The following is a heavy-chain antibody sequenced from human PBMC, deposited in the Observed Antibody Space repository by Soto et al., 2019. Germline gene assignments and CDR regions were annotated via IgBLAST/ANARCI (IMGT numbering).Heavy chain of an antibody. V-gene: IGHV2-5*02. D-gene: IGHD6-19*01. CDR3: ARDSSGWYGFDY. CDR2: IYWDDDK. Sequence: QITLKESGPTLVKPTQTLTPTCTFSGFSLSTSGLGVGWIRQPPGKALEWLALIYWDDDKRYSPSLKSRLTITKDTSNNQVVLTMTNMDPVDTATYYCARDSSGWYGFDYWGQGTLVTVSS. J-gene: IGHJ4*02. CDR1: GFSLSTSGLG.